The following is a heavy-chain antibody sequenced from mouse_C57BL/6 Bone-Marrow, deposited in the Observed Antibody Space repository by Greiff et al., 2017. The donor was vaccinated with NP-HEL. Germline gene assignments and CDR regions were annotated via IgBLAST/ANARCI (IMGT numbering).Heavy chain of an antibody. CDR1: GFTFSDYG. V-gene: IGHV5-15*01. Sequence: EVKLMESGGGLVQPGGSLKLSCAASGFTFSDYGMAWVRQARRKGPEWVAFISNLAYSIYYADTVTGRFTISRENAKNTLYLEMSSLRSEDTAMYYCARQGYYYGSSYVRAMDYWGQGTSVTVSS. CDR2: ISNLAYSI. D-gene: IGHD1-1*01. J-gene: IGHJ4*01. CDR3: ARQGYYYGSSYVRAMDY.